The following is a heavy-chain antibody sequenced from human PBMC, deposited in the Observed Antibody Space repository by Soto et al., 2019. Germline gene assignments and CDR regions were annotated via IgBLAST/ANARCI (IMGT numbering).Heavy chain of an antibody. CDR2: ISGSGGST. V-gene: IGHV3-23*01. Sequence: GGSLRLSCAASGFTFSSYAMSWVRQAPGKGLEWVSAISGSGGSTYYADSVEGRFTISRDNSKNTLYLQMNSLRAEDTAVYYCAKSTSPYYYGMDVWGQGTTVTVSS. J-gene: IGHJ6*02. CDR3: AKSTSPYYYGMDV. CDR1: GFTFSSYA. D-gene: IGHD2-2*01.